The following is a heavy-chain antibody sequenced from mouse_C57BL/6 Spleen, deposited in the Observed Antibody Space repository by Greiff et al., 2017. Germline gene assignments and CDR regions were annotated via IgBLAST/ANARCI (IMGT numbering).Heavy chain of an antibody. Sequence: QVQLQQSGPELVKPGASVKISCKASGYAFSSSWMNWVKQRPGKGLEWIGRIYPGDGDTNYNGKFKGKATLTADKSSSTAYMQLSSLTSEDSAVYFCARGAQATDYAMDYWGQGTSVTVSA. J-gene: IGHJ4*01. D-gene: IGHD3-2*02. CDR1: GYAFSSSW. V-gene: IGHV1-82*01. CDR3: ARGAQATDYAMDY. CDR2: IYPGDGDT.